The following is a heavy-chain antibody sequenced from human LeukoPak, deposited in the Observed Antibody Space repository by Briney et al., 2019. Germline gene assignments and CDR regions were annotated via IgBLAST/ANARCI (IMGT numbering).Heavy chain of an antibody. D-gene: IGHD4-23*01. Sequence: GASVKVSCKASGGTFSSYAISWVRQAPGQGLEWMGGIIPIFGTANYAQKFQGRVTITADESTSTAYMELSSLRSEDTAVYYCARSGQPTTVVNPTFDYWGQGTLVTVSS. CDR1: GGTFSSYA. J-gene: IGHJ4*02. CDR2: IIPIFGTA. V-gene: IGHV1-69*13. CDR3: ARSGQPTTVVNPTFDY.